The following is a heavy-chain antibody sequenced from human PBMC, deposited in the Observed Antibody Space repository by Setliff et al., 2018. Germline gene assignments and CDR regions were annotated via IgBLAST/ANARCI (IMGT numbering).Heavy chain of an antibody. J-gene: IGHJ4*02. CDR2: INAGNGNT. CDR1: GYTFTNYA. Sequence: ASVKVSCKASGYTFTNYAIHWVRQAPGQRLEWMGWINAGNGNTKYSQNFQGRVTITRDTSASTAYMEVSSLRSEDTAVYYCAREKDLAFDYWGQGTLVTVSS. CDR3: AREKDLAFDY. V-gene: IGHV1-3*01.